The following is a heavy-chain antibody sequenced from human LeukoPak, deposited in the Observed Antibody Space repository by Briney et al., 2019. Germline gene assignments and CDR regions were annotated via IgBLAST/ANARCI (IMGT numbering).Heavy chain of an antibody. CDR2: IYSGGST. J-gene: IGHJ4*02. Sequence: GGSLRLSCAASGLTVSSNCMSWVRQAPGKGLEWVSFIYSGGSTYYTDFVKGRFTISRDNSKNTLYLQMNSLRAEDTAVYYCARRAGDYSHPYDYWGQGILVTVSP. D-gene: IGHD3-22*01. V-gene: IGHV3-53*01. CDR3: ARRAGDYSHPYDY. CDR1: GLTVSSNC.